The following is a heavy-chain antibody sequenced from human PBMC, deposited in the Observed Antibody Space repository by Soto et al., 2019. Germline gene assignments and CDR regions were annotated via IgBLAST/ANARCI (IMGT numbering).Heavy chain of an antibody. CDR3: ARGQGGLHYYFDY. Sequence: QVQLREAGPGLVKSSETLSLTCTVSGGSVNTGGHFWSWIRQPPGKGLEWIGFIYSSGNINNDPSLRSRLTMSVETSKNTFSLILRSVTAADTAVYYCARGQGGLHYYFDYWGQGIPVTVSS. J-gene: IGHJ4*02. CDR2: IYSSGNI. V-gene: IGHV4-61*03. D-gene: IGHD3-16*01. CDR1: GGSVNTGGHF.